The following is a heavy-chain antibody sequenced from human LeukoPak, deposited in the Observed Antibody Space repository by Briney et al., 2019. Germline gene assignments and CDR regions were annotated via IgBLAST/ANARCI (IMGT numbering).Heavy chain of an antibody. Sequence: GGSLRLSCAASGFTFDDYAMHWVRQAPGKGLEWVSGISWNSGSIGYADSVKGRFTISRDNAKNSLYLQMNSLRAEDTALYYCARDLNAGGWYELVNWGQGILVTVSS. J-gene: IGHJ4*02. CDR1: GFTFDDYA. CDR2: ISWNSGSI. CDR3: ARDLNAGGWYELVN. D-gene: IGHD6-19*01. V-gene: IGHV3-9*01.